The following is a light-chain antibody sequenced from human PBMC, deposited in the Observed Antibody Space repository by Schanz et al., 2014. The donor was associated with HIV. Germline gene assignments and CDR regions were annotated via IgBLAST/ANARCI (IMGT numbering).Light chain of an antibody. CDR3: QSFDSSLNGVV. V-gene: IGLV1-40*01. CDR1: SSNIGAGYD. Sequence: QSVLTQPPSVSGAPGQRVTISCTGSSSNIGAGYDVHWYQQLPGTAPKLLIYGNSNRPSGVPDRFSGSKSVNSASLAITGLQAEDEADYFCQSFDSSLNGVVFGGGTKLTVL. J-gene: IGLJ3*02. CDR2: GNS.